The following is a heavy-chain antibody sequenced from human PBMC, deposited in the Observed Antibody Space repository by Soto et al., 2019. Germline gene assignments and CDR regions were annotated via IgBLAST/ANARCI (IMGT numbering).Heavy chain of an antibody. J-gene: IGHJ6*02. CDR1: GFTFSSYS. D-gene: IGHD2-2*02. CDR3: AIDLGSVVVPAAIGYYYYGMDV. Sequence: EVQLVESGGGLVKPGGSLRLSCAASGFTFSSYSMNWVRQAPGKGLEWVSSISSSSSYIYYADSVKGRFTISRDNAKNSLYLQLNSLRADDTAVYYCAIDLGSVVVPAAIGYYYYGMDVWGQGTTVTVSS. CDR2: ISSSSSYI. V-gene: IGHV3-21*01.